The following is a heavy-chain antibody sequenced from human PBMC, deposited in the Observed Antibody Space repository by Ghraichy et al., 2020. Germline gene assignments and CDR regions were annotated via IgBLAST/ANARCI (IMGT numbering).Heavy chain of an antibody. D-gene: IGHD2-2*01. CDR3: AKDARVPRHWFFDV. CDR1: GFTFSNYA. Sequence: LSLTCAASGFTFSNYAMNWVRQAPGKGLEWVSAISAGGDNTYSADTVKGRFTVSRDNSRDTLYLQMNSLRAEDTAVYYCAKDARVPRHWFFDVWGRGTLVTVSS. CDR2: ISAGGDNT. V-gene: IGHV3-23*01. J-gene: IGHJ2*01.